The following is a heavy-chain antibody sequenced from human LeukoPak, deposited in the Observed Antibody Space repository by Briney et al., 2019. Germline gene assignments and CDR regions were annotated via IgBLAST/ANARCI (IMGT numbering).Heavy chain of an antibody. CDR2: IYHSGGT. J-gene: IGHJ3*02. Sequence: PSGTLSLTCAVSGGSISSSNWWSWVRQPPGKGLEWIGEIYHSGGTNYNPSLKSRVTISVDKSKNQFSLKLSSVTAADTAVYYCARGRRIAVAGNAFDIWGQGTMVTVSS. CDR3: ARGRRIAVAGNAFDI. D-gene: IGHD6-19*01. CDR1: GGSISSSNW. V-gene: IGHV4-4*02.